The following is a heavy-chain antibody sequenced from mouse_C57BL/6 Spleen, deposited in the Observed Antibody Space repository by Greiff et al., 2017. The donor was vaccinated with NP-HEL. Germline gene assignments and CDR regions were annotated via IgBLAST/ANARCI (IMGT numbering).Heavy chain of an antibody. J-gene: IGHJ1*03. D-gene: IGHD1-1*01. CDR1: GYTFTSYG. Sequence: QVQLQQSGAELARPGASVKLSCKASGYTFTSYGISWVKQRTGQGLEWIGEIYPRSGNTSSNEKFKGKATRTADKSSSTAYMELRSLTSEDSAVYFCARGYGSSYWYFDVWGTGTTVTVSS. CDR2: IYPRSGNT. CDR3: ARGYGSSYWYFDV. V-gene: IGHV1-81*01.